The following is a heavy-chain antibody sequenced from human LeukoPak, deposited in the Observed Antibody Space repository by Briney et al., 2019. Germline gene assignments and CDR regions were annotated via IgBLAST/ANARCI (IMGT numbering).Heavy chain of an antibody. V-gene: IGHV1-8*02. D-gene: IGHD2-15*01. Sequence: ASVKVSRKASGYTFTGYYMHWVRQATGQGLEWMGWMNPNSGNTGYAQKFQGRVTMTRNTSISTAYMELSSLRSEDTAVYYCAVIGYYYYYGMDVWGQGTTVTVSS. CDR2: MNPNSGNT. J-gene: IGHJ6*02. CDR1: GYTFTGYY. CDR3: AVIGYYYYYGMDV.